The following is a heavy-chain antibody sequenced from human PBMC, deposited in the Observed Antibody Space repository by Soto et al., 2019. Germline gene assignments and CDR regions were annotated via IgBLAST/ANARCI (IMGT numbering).Heavy chain of an antibody. CDR3: ARGRYGDY. D-gene: IGHD1-1*01. Sequence: QVHLVQSGAEVKKPGASVKVSCKCSGYTFTSYGITWVRQAPGQGLEWMGWISAHNDNTDYAQKLQGRVTVTRDTSTSTAYMELRSLSSDDPAVDYCARGRYGDYWGQGALVTVSS. V-gene: IGHV1-18*01. CDR2: ISAHNDNT. CDR1: GYTFTSYG. J-gene: IGHJ4*02.